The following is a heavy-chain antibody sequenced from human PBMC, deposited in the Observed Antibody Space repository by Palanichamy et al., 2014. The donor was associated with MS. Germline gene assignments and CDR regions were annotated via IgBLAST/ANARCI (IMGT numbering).Heavy chain of an antibody. V-gene: IGHV4-30-4*01. D-gene: IGHD1-26*01. CDR1: GDSIGSDDYY. J-gene: IGHJ4*02. Sequence: QVQLQESGPGLVKPSQTLSLTCTVSGDSIGSDDYYWSWIRQPPGKGLEWIGHIYYTGSTDYNPSLNSRLTISIDTSKSQFSLHLSSVTAADTAVYYCARGRSVGATSLDYWGQGTLVTVSS. CDR3: ARGRSVGATSLDY. CDR2: IYYTGST.